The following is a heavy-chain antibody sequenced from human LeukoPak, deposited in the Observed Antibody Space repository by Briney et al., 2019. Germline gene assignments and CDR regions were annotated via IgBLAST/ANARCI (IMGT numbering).Heavy chain of an antibody. CDR3: ARDRYSSSWRPYDY. V-gene: IGHV3-21*01. CDR1: GFSFSEAW. CDR2: ISSSSSYI. D-gene: IGHD6-13*01. J-gene: IGHJ4*02. Sequence: PGGSLRLSCTASGFSFSEAWMNWVRQAPGKGLEWVSSISSSSSYIYYADSVKGRSTISRDNAKNSLYLQMNSLRAEDTAVYYCARDRYSSSWRPYDYWGQGTLVTVSS.